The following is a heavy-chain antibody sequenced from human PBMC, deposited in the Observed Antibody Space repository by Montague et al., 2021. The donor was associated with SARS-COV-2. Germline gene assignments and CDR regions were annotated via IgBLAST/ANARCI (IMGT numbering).Heavy chain of an antibody. CDR2: INHSGGT. CDR1: GGSFSNYY. Sequence: SETLSLTCAVYGGSFSNYYWTWIRRPPGKGLEWIGDINHSGGTNINPYLKSRVSISVDTSKNQFSLKLTSVTAADTAAYYCARGLSGSLSGGWVPAALFDFYHYMDVWGKGTTVTVSS. V-gene: IGHV4-34*01. J-gene: IGHJ6*03. CDR3: ARGLSGSLSGGWVPAALFDFYHYMDV. D-gene: IGHD6-25*01.